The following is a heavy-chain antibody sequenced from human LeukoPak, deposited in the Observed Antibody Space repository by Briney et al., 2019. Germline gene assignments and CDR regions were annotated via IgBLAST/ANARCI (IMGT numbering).Heavy chain of an antibody. CDR3: ANLGYSSDY. J-gene: IGHJ4*02. CDR2: ISWNSGSI. D-gene: IGHD5-18*01. Sequence: GGFLRLSCAASGFTFDDYAMHWVRQAPGKGLEWVSGISWNSGSIGYADSVKGRFTISRDNAKNSLYLQMNSLRAEDTALYYCANLGYSSDYWGQGTLVTVSS. V-gene: IGHV3-9*01. CDR1: GFTFDDYA.